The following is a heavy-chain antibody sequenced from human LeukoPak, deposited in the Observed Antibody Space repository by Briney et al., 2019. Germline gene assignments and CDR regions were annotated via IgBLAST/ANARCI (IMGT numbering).Heavy chain of an antibody. Sequence: ASVKVSCKASGYTFTGYGISWVRQAPGQGLEWMGWISAYNGNTNYAQKLQGRVTMTTDTSTSTAYMELRSLRSDDTVVYYCATRPCSSTSCYTWVDAFDIWGQGTMVTVSS. D-gene: IGHD2-2*02. J-gene: IGHJ3*02. V-gene: IGHV1-18*01. CDR3: ATRPCSSTSCYTWVDAFDI. CDR2: ISAYNGNT. CDR1: GYTFTGYG.